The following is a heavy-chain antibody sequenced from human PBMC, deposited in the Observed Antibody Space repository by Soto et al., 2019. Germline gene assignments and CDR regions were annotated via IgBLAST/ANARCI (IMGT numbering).Heavy chain of an antibody. CDR1: GGSISSGGYY. CDR2: IYYSGST. J-gene: IGHJ5*02. CDR3: ARDHAPLLNRGSPYYYDSSGYSDGFDP. Sequence: QVQLQESGPGLVKPSQTLSLTCTVSGGSISSGGYYWSWIRQHPGKGLEWIGYIYYSGSTYYNPSLKSRVTISVDTSKNQFSLKLSSVTAADTAVYYCARDHAPLLNRGSPYYYDSSGYSDGFDPWGQGTLVTVSS. D-gene: IGHD3-22*01. V-gene: IGHV4-31*03.